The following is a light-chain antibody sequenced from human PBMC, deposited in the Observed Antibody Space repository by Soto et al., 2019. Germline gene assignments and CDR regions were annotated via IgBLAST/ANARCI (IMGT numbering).Light chain of an antibody. CDR1: LSVSSY. J-gene: IGKJ1*01. Sequence: VVTQSPPTLSLSPGERATLSCRTSLSVSSYLAWYQQKPGQAPRLLIYAASNLQSGVPSRFSASGSGTDFTLTLNSLQPEDFATYYCQQGYSTPWTFGQGTKVEIK. CDR3: QQGYSTPWT. CDR2: AAS. V-gene: IGKV3-11*01.